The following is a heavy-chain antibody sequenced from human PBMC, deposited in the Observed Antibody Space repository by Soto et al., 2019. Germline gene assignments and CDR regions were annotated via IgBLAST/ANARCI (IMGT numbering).Heavy chain of an antibody. V-gene: IGHV3-23*01. CDR2: ISESGDNA. Sequence: EVQLLEYGGGLAQPGGSLRLSCAASGFPFNTYAMSWVRQAPGKGPEWVSAISESGDNAFYADSVQGRFTISRDNSYNILYMQMNSLRAEDTALYFCAKGGYIYGLDPWGQGTLVNVSS. CDR3: AKGGYIYGLDP. J-gene: IGHJ5*02. D-gene: IGHD5-18*01. CDR1: GFPFNTYA.